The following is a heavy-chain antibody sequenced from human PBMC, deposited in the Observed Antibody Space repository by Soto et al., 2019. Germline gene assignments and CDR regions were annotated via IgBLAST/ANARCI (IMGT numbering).Heavy chain of an antibody. J-gene: IGHJ6*03. V-gene: IGHV1-2*04. CDR2: INPNSGGT. Sequence: GASVKVSCKASGYTFTGYYMHWVRQAPGQGLEWMGWINPNSGGTNYAQKFQGWVTMTRDTSISTAYMELSRLRSDDTAVYYCARGIEYSSSSGLINYYYYYMDVWGKGTTVTVSS. CDR3: ARGIEYSSSSGLINYYYYYMDV. D-gene: IGHD6-6*01. CDR1: GYTFTGYY.